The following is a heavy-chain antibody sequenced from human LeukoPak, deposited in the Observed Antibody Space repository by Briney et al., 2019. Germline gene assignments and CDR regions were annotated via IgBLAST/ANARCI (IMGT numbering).Heavy chain of an antibody. CDR1: GFTFSSYA. J-gene: IGHJ1*01. Sequence: GGSLRLACAASGFTFSSYAMSWVRPAPGKWLEWVSAISGSGGSTYYADSVKGRFTISRDNSKNTLYLQMNSLRAEHTAVYYCEKDGRTNQEYFQHWGQGTLVTVSS. CDR2: ISGSGGST. V-gene: IGHV3-23*01. D-gene: IGHD1-14*01. CDR3: EKDGRTNQEYFQH.